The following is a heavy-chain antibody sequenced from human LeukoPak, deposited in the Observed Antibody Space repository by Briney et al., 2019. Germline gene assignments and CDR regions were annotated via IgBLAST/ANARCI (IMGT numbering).Heavy chain of an antibody. Sequence: PGGSLRLSCAASGFTFSSYAMSWVRQAPGKGLEWVSSITGSGAGTYYADSVKGRFTISRDNSENTLYLQMNSPRAEDTAVYYCGKDRPNCYDSSGHYYRRNGDYWGQGTQVTVSS. CDR1: GFTFSSYA. CDR2: ITGSGAGT. J-gene: IGHJ4*02. V-gene: IGHV3-23*01. CDR3: GKDRPNCYDSSGHYYRRNGDY. D-gene: IGHD3-22*01.